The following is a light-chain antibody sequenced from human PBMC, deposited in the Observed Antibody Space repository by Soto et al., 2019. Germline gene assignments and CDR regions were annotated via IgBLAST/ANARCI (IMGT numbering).Light chain of an antibody. CDR3: AAWDDSLKEV. CDR1: SSNVGSNT. V-gene: IGLV1-44*01. J-gene: IGLJ1*01. Sequence: QSVLTQPPSASGTPGQRVTISCSGSSSNVGSNTVNWYQQLPGTAPRLLIYSSNQRPSGVPDRFSGSKSGTSASLAISGLQSEDEADYYCAAWDDSLKEVFGTGTKVTVL. CDR2: SSN.